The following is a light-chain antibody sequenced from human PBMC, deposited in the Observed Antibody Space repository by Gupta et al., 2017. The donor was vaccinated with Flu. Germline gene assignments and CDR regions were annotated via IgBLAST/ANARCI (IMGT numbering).Light chain of an antibody. CDR1: TSSIGSNF. J-gene: IGLJ3*02. CDR2: RDS. CDR3: AAWDDDLGGVL. V-gene: IGLV1-47*01. Sequence: QSVLTQPPSASGPPGQRVTISCSGITSSIGSNFVHWYQRLPGTAPKLLIYRDSQRPSGVPARFSASRSGTSASLAISGLRSDDEADYFCAAWDDDLGGVLFGGGTKVTVL.